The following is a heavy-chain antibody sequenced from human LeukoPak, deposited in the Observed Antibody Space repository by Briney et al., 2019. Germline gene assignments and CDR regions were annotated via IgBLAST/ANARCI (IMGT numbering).Heavy chain of an antibody. Sequence: ASVKVSCRASGYTFTGYYIHWVRQAPGQGPELMGWINPNGGDTVFAQKFQGRVTMTRDTSINTAYMGLSRLTSDDTAVYYCARGPSGYHNTGGQGTLVTVSS. CDR3: ARGPSGYHNT. CDR2: INPNGGDT. D-gene: IGHD5-12*01. J-gene: IGHJ4*02. CDR1: GYTFTGYY. V-gene: IGHV1-2*02.